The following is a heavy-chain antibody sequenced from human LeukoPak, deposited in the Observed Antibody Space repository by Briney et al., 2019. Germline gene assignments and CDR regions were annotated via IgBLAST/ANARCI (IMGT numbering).Heavy chain of an antibody. V-gene: IGHV3-48*01. J-gene: IGHJ4*02. D-gene: IGHD3-22*01. Sequence: GGSLRLSCAASGFTFSSYSMNWVRQAPGKGLEWVSYISSSTTTIYYADSVKGRFTISRDNAKNSLYLQMNSLRAEDTAVYYCAKSSSSYYDTSGHLDYWGQGTLVTVSS. CDR1: GFTFSSYS. CDR3: AKSSSSYYDTSGHLDY. CDR2: ISSSTTTI.